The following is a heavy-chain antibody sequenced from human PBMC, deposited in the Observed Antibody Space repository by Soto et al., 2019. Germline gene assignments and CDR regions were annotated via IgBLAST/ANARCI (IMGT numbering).Heavy chain of an antibody. V-gene: IGHV4-31*01. CDR2: IYYSGST. CDR1: GGSIISGGYF. J-gene: IGHJ6*03. Sequence: QVQLQESGPGLVKPSQTLSLTCTVSGGSIISGGYFWIWIRQHPGKGLEWIGYIYYSGSTYYNPSLKSLGTIAVETSKNQFSLKLSSVTAADTAVYYCARDGHCSGGGCYPPYYMDVWGKGTTVTVSS. D-gene: IGHD2-15*01. CDR3: ARDGHCSGGGCYPPYYMDV.